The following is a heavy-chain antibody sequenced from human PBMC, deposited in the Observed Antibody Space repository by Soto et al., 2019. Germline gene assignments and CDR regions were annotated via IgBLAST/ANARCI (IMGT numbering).Heavy chain of an antibody. CDR3: AKDMGARYCSGGSCYIPTSGYYMDV. CDR1: GFTFDDYA. V-gene: IGHV3-9*01. Sequence: GGSLRLSCAASGFTFDDYAMHWVRQAPGKGLEWVSGISWNSGSIGYADSVKGRFTISRDNAKNSLYLQMNSLRAEDTALYYCAKDMGARYCSGGSCYIPTSGYYMDVWGKGTTVTVSS. D-gene: IGHD2-15*01. J-gene: IGHJ6*03. CDR2: ISWNSGSI.